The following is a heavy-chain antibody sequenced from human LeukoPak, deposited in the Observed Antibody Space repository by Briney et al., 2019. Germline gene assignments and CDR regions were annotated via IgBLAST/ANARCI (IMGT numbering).Heavy chain of an antibody. CDR2: ISSSGSTI. CDR3: ARDPLGTENWFDP. J-gene: IGHJ5*02. Sequence: PSGGSLRLSCAASGFTFSGYEMNWVRQAPGKGLEWVSYISSSGSTIYYADSVKGRFTISRDNAKNSLYLQMNSLRAEDTAVYYCARDPLGTENWFDPWGQGTLVTVSS. V-gene: IGHV3-48*03. CDR1: GFTFSGYE.